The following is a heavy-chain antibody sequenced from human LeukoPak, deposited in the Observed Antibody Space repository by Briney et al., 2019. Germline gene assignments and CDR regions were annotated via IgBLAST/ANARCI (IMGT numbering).Heavy chain of an antibody. V-gene: IGHV3-23*01. Sequence: GGSLRLSCAASGFTFSSYAMSWVRQAPGKGLEWVSAISGSGGSTYYADSVKGRFTISRDNSKNTLYLQMNSLRAEDTAVYYCAKDRKIQLWFPTYFDHWGQGTLVTVSS. CDR1: GFTFSSYA. J-gene: IGHJ4*02. D-gene: IGHD5-18*01. CDR2: ISGSGGST. CDR3: AKDRKIQLWFPTYFDH.